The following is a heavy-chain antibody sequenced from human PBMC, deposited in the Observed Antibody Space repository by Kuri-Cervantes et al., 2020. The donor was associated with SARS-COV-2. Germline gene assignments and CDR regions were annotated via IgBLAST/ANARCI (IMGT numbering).Heavy chain of an antibody. CDR3: ARDLLDDLVVKLARRNYYYAMDV. Sequence: ASVKVSCKASGYTFTGYYIHWVRQAPGQGLEWMGWINPNSGGTNSAQEFQGWVTMTRDTSISTVYMELSRLRSHDTAVYFCARDLLDDLVVKLARRNYYYAMDVWGQGTTVTVSS. V-gene: IGHV1-2*04. CDR1: GYTFTGYY. CDR2: INPNSGGT. D-gene: IGHD2-2*01. J-gene: IGHJ6*02.